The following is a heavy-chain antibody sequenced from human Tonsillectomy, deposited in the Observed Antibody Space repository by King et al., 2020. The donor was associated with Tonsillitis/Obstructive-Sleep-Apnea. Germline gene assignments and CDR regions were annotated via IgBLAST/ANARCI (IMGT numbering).Heavy chain of an antibody. CDR3: TTGVRGDD. J-gene: IGHJ4*02. D-gene: IGHD3-10*01. Sequence: VQLVESGGGLVKPGGSLRLSCAASGFTFSNAWMSWVRQAPGKGLEWVGRIKSKNDGGTTDYAAPVTGRFTISKDDSKNTLYLQMNRLKTAGTAVYYCTTGVRGDDWGQGTLGTASS. V-gene: IGHV3-15*01. CDR1: GFTFSNAW. CDR2: IKSKNDGGTT.